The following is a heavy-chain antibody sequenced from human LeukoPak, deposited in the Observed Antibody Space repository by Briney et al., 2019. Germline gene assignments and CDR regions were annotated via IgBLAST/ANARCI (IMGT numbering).Heavy chain of an antibody. J-gene: IGHJ6*03. CDR1: GYTFTGYY. Sequence: ASVKVSCKASGYTFTGYYMHWVRPAPGQGLEWMGWINPNSGGTNYAQKFQGRVTMTRDTSISTAYMELSRLRSDDTAVYYCARAGGPYSSGWSDYYYYYMDVWGKGTTVTVSS. CDR2: INPNSGGT. V-gene: IGHV1-2*02. D-gene: IGHD6-19*01. CDR3: ARAGGPYSSGWSDYYYYYMDV.